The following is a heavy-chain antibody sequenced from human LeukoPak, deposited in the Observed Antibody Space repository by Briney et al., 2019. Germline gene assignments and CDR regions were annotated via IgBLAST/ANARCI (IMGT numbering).Heavy chain of an antibody. J-gene: IGHJ4*02. CDR3: AKGSGSSWPTFDY. V-gene: IGHV3-23*01. CDR1: GFTFSVYA. Sequence: TGGSLRLSCAASGFTFSVYAMTWVRQAPGEGLEWVSTISGTDNNTYYADSVKGRFTVSRDNSKNTLYLQMNSLRAEDTAVYYCAKGSGSSWPTFDYWGQGTLVTVSS. CDR2: ISGTDNNT. D-gene: IGHD6-13*01.